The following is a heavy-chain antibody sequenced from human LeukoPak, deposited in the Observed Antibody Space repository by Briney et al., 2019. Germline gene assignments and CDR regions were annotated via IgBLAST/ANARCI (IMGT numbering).Heavy chain of an antibody. CDR3: AREGDSSGYSPTDFDY. CDR2: ISSSSSYI. D-gene: IGHD3-22*01. CDR1: GFTFSSYS. J-gene: IGHJ4*02. Sequence: GGSLRLSCAASGFTFSSYSMNWVRQAPGKGLEWVSSISSSSSYIYYADSVKGRFTIPRDNAKNSLYLQMNSLRAEDTAVYYCAREGDSSGYSPTDFDYWGQGTLVTVSS. V-gene: IGHV3-21*01.